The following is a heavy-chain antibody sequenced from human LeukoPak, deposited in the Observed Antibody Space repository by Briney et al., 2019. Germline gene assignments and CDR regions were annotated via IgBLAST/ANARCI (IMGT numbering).Heavy chain of an antibody. CDR3: ARDQGPMYDSYGMDV. J-gene: IGHJ6*02. D-gene: IGHD3-22*01. CDR1: GFTFSDYY. CDR2: ISSSGSTI. V-gene: IGHV3-11*01. Sequence: GGSLRLSCAASGFTFSDYYMSWIRQAPGKGLEWVSSISSSGSTIYYADSVKGRFTITRDNAKNSMYLQMNSLRAEDTAVYYCARDQGPMYDSYGMDVWGHGTTVTVSS.